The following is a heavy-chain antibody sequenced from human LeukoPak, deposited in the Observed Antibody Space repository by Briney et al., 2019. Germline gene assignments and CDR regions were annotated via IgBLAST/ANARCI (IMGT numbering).Heavy chain of an antibody. CDR2: ISGSGGST. V-gene: IGHV3-23*01. D-gene: IGHD6-13*01. J-gene: IGHJ4*02. CDR3: ARIPSSWSYFDY. CDR1: GFTFGSYV. Sequence: GGSLRLSCAASGFTFGSYVMSWVRQAPGKGLEWVSAISGSGGSTYYADSVKGRFTISRDNSYNTLYLHMNSPRAEDTAVYYCARIPSSWSYFDYWGQGTLVTVAS.